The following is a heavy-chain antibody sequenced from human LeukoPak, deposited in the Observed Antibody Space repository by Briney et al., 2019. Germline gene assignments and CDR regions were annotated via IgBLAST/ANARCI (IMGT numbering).Heavy chain of an antibody. V-gene: IGHV3-48*04. CDR2: ITGTSSII. Sequence: GSLRLSCTASGFAFGTYTMNWVRQPPGKGPEWLSYITGTSSIIYYADSVKGRFTVSRDNAKNSLYLQMNSLRAEDTAVYYCARDSPYSGSPHSYAFDIWGQGTMVTVSS. J-gene: IGHJ3*02. CDR3: ARDSPYSGSPHSYAFDI. D-gene: IGHD1-26*01. CDR1: GFAFGTYT.